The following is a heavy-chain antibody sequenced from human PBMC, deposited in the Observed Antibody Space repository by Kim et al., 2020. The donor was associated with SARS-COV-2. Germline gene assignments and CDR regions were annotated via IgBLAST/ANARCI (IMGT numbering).Heavy chain of an antibody. V-gene: IGHV3-9*01. D-gene: IGHD5-12*01. CDR1: GFTFGDYA. Sequence: GGSLRLSCAASGFTFGDYAMHWVRQAPGKGLEWVSGISWNSGNIGYADSVKGRFTISRDNAKNSLYLQMNSLRAEDTALYYCAKAPRGYSGYDYGYYFDYWGQGTLVTVSS. J-gene: IGHJ4*02. CDR2: ISWNSGNI. CDR3: AKAPRGYSGYDYGYYFDY.